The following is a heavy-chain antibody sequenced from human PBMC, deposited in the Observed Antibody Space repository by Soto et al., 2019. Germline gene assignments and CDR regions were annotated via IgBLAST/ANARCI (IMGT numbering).Heavy chain of an antibody. D-gene: IGHD6-13*01. CDR1: GGSISSYY. V-gene: IGHV4-59*01. Sequence: QVQLQESGPGLVKPSETLSLTCTVSGGSISSYYWSWIRQPPGKGLEWIGYIYYSGSTNYNPSLKRRVTISVDTSKNQFSLKLSSVTAADTAVYYCARDRRQQLVGGDWFDPWGQGTLVTVSS. J-gene: IGHJ5*02. CDR2: IYYSGST. CDR3: ARDRRQQLVGGDWFDP.